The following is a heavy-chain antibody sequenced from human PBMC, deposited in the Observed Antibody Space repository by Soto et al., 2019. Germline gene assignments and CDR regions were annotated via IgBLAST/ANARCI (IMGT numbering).Heavy chain of an antibody. V-gene: IGHV1-69*13. Sequence: SVKVSCKASGGTFSSYAISWERQAPGQGLEWMGGIIPIFGTANYAQKFQGRVTITADESTSTAHMELSSLRSEDTAVYYCERDLGWHYDSSGSYYYYGMDVWGQGTTVTVSS. CDR3: ERDLGWHYDSSGSYYYYGMDV. CDR1: GGTFSSYA. J-gene: IGHJ6*02. CDR2: IIPIFGTA. D-gene: IGHD3-22*01.